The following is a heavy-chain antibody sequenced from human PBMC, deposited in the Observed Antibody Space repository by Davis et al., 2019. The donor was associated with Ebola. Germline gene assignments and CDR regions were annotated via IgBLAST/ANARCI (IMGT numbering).Heavy chain of an antibody. V-gene: IGHV1-18*01. D-gene: IGHD2-15*01. CDR1: GYTFTTYG. J-gene: IGHJ6*02. CDR3: ARDRYCSGGSCYSSYYYGMDV. CDR2: ISTYNDNT. Sequence: AASVKVSCKASGYTFTTYGISWVRQAPGQGLEWMGWISTYNDNTNYAQKLQGRVTMTTDTSTSTAYMELRSLRSEDTAVYYCARDRYCSGGSCYSSYYYGMDVWGQGTTVTVSS.